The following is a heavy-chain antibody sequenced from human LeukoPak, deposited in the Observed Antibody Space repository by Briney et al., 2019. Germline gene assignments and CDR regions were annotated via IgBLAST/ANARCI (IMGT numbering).Heavy chain of an antibody. J-gene: IGHJ4*02. CDR3: ARDLGYSSGNFDY. V-gene: IGHV1-2*06. CDR1: GYTITGYY. CDR2: INPNSGGT. Sequence: ASVKVSCKASGYTITGYYMHWVRQAPGQGLEWMGRINPNSGGTNSAQKFQGRITMTRDTSISTAYMELSRLRSEDTAVYYCARDLGYSSGNFDYWGQGTLVTVSS. D-gene: IGHD6-19*01.